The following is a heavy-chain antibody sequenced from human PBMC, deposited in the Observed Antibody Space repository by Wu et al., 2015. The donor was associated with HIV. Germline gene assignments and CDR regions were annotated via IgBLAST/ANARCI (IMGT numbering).Heavy chain of an antibody. D-gene: IGHD3-10*01. V-gene: IGHV1-2*02. Sequence: QVQLVQSGAEVKKPGASVKVSCKASGYTFTGYYMHWVRQAPGQGLEWMGWINPNSGGTNYAQKFQGRVTMTRDTSISTAYMELSRLRSDDTAVYYCARELTGYYGSGSPYFDYWGQGTLVTVSS. CDR3: ARELTGYYGSGSPYFDY. CDR1: GYTFTGYY. J-gene: IGHJ4*02. CDR2: INPNSGGT.